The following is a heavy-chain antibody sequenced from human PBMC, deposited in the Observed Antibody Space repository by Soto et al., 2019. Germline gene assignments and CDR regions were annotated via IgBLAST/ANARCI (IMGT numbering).Heavy chain of an antibody. J-gene: IGHJ4*01. CDR1: GFSLSNIRVG. CDR2: IYWDDDK. V-gene: IGHV2-5*02. Sequence: QITLKESGPTLVKPTQTLTLTCSFSGFSLSNIRVGVGWIRQPPGEALESLALIYWDDDKRYSPSLKTRPTIIMATPKTRVLRTMSDMDPVYTAPYYYAHLLLGSIEYYVDYWSHAALGPVSS. D-gene: IGHD6-6*01. CDR3: AHLLLGSIEYYVDY.